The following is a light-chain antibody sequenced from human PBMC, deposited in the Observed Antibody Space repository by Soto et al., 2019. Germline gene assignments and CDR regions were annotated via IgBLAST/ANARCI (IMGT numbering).Light chain of an antibody. J-gene: IGKJ1*01. CDR1: QSINSD. V-gene: IGKV1-39*01. CDR3: QQSYSDPRT. Sequence: DIQMTQSPSSLSASVGDRVTITCRASQSINSDLNWYQQKPGKAPKLLIYGASNLQSGVSSRLSGSGSKTDFPLTISSLQPEDSATYHCQQSYSDPRTFGQGTKVEIK. CDR2: GAS.